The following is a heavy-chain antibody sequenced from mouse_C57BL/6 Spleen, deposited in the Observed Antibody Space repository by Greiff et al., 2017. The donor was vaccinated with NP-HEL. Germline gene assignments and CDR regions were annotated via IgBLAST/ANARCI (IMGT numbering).Heavy chain of an antibody. J-gene: IGHJ4*01. Sequence: VQLQQSGAELVRPGASVTLSCKASGYTFTDYEMHWVKQTPVHGLEWIGAIDPETGGTAYNQKFKGKAILTADKSSSTAYMELRSLTSEDSAVYYCTRKGITTVVAEEAMDYWGQGTSVTVSS. CDR2: IDPETGGT. D-gene: IGHD1-1*01. CDR1: GYTFTDYE. V-gene: IGHV1-15*01. CDR3: TRKGITTVVAEEAMDY.